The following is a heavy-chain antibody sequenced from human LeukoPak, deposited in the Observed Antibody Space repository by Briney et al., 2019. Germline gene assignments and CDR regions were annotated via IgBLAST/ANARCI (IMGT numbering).Heavy chain of an antibody. CDR1: GGSFSGYY. V-gene: IGHV4-34*01. Sequence: SETLSLTCAVYGGSFSGYYWSWIRQPPGKGLEWIGEINHSGSTNYNPSLKSRVTISVDTSKNQFSLKLSSVTAADTAVYYCARDGDQGALDIWGQGTMVTVSS. CDR3: ARDGDQGALDI. CDR2: INHSGST. D-gene: IGHD3-10*01. J-gene: IGHJ3*02.